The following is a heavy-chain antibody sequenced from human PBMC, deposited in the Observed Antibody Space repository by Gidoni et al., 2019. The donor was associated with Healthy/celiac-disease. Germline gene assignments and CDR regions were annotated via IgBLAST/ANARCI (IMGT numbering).Heavy chain of an antibody. V-gene: IGHV4-39*01. CDR1: GGSISSSSYY. Sequence: QLQLQESGPGLVKPSETLSLTCTVSGGSISSSSYYWGWIRQPPGKGLEWIGSIYYVWSTYYTPSLKSRVTISVDTSKNQFSLKLSSVTAADTAVYYCARQSYYDSSGYFNNWYFDLWGRGTLVTVSS. CDR2: IYYVWST. J-gene: IGHJ2*01. D-gene: IGHD3-22*01. CDR3: ARQSYYDSSGYFNNWYFDL.